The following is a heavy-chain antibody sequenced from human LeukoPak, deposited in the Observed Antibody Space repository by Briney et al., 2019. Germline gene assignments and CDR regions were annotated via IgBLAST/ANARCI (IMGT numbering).Heavy chain of an antibody. V-gene: IGHV3-21*01. CDR3: SRDMYYGSGSYVWEHFDY. D-gene: IGHD3-10*01. CDR2: ISSSSSYI. J-gene: IGHJ4*02. CDR1: GFTFSTYS. Sequence: GGSLRLSCAASGFTFSTYSINWLRQAPAKGLEWVSSISSSSSYIYYADSVKGRFTISRDNAKNSLFLQMNSLRADDTAVYYWSRDMYYGSGSYVWEHFDYWGQGTLVTVSS.